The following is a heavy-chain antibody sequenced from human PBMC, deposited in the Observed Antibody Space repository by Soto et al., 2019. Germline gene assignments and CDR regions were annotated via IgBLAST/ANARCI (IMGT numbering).Heavy chain of an antibody. Sequence: GGSLRLSCAASGFTFSSYAMSWVRQAPGKGLGWVSAISGSVGSTYYGDPVKDRFTISRDNSKNTLYLQMNSLRAEDTAVYYCAMTDLPNGDPNWFDPWGQGTLVTVSS. CDR1: GFTFSSYA. V-gene: IGHV3-23*01. CDR2: ISGSVGST. J-gene: IGHJ5*02. CDR3: AMTDLPNGDPNWFDP. D-gene: IGHD3-3*01.